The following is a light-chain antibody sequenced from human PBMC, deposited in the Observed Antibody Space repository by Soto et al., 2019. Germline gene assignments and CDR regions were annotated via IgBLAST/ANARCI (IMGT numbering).Light chain of an antibody. J-gene: IGKJ5*01. CDR1: PSVTKY. Sequence: EIVLTQSPSTLSLSPGERATLSCRASPSVTKYLAWYQQKPGQAPRLVIYGAFNRATGIPARFSGSGSGTDFTLTISSLEPEDFAVYYCQQRNIWPPVPFGQGTRPEI. V-gene: IGKV3-11*01. CDR3: QQRNIWPPVP. CDR2: GAF.